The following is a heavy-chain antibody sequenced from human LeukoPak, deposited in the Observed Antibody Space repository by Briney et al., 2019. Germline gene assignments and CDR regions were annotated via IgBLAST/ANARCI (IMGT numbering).Heavy chain of an antibody. CDR3: AKGNYGDYGPNGNFDY. J-gene: IGHJ4*02. CDR1: GFTFSSYA. V-gene: IGHV3-23*01. Sequence: GGSLRLSCAASGFTFSSYAMSWVRQAPGKGLEWVSAISGSGGSTYYADSVKGRFTISRDNSKNTLYLQMNSLGAEDTAVYYCAKGNYGDYGPNGNFDYWGQGTLVTVSS. CDR2: ISGSGGST. D-gene: IGHD4-17*01.